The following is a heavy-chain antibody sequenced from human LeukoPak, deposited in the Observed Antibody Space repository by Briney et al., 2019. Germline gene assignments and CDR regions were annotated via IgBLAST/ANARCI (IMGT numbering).Heavy chain of an antibody. D-gene: IGHD6-13*01. J-gene: IGHJ4*02. CDR3: ARTYSSSWYLSDY. Sequence: GGSLRLSCAASGFTFSSYGMHWVRQAPGKGLEWVAVIWYDGSNKYYADSVKGRFTISRDNSKNTLYLQMNSPRAEDTAVYYCARTYSSSWYLSDYWGQGTLVTVSS. V-gene: IGHV3-33*01. CDR2: IWYDGSNK. CDR1: GFTFSSYG.